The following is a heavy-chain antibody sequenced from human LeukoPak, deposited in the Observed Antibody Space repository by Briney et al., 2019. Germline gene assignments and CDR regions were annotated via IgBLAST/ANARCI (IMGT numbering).Heavy chain of an antibody. Sequence: SETLSLTCTVSGGSISSYYWSWIRQPPGKGLEWLGYIYYSGTTNYNPSLKSRVTISVEMSMSQFALRLSSVTAADTAVYYCAGTIFGVVSPGFWFDPWGQGTLVTVSS. D-gene: IGHD3-3*01. V-gene: IGHV4-59*01. CDR1: GGSISSYY. J-gene: IGHJ5*02. CDR3: AGTIFGVVSPGFWFDP. CDR2: IYYSGTT.